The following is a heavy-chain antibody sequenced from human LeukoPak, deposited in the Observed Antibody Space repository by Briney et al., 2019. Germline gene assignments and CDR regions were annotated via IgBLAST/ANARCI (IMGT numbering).Heavy chain of an antibody. Sequence: ASVNVSCKASGYTFTSYDINWVRQATGQGLEWMGWMNPNSGNTGYAQKFQGRVTMTRNTSISTAYMELSSLRSEDTAVYYCARGPSRRRYCSSTSCYRVDVWGQGTTVTVSS. D-gene: IGHD2-2*01. CDR3: ARGPSRRRYCSSTSCYRVDV. CDR1: GYTFTSYD. J-gene: IGHJ6*02. CDR2: MNPNSGNT. V-gene: IGHV1-8*01.